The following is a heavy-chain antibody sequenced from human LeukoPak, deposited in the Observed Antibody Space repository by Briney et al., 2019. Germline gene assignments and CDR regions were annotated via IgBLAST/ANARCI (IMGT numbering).Heavy chain of an antibody. CDR3: AGWQLAFDY. Sequence: PGGSLRLSCAASGFTFSNYEMNWVRQAPGKGLEWISHISNFGDIIHYADSVEGRFTISRDNSKNTLYLQMNSLRAEDTAVYYCAGWQLAFDYWGQGTLVTVSS. CDR1: GFTFSNYE. D-gene: IGHD6-13*01. V-gene: IGHV3-48*03. J-gene: IGHJ4*02. CDR2: ISNFGDII.